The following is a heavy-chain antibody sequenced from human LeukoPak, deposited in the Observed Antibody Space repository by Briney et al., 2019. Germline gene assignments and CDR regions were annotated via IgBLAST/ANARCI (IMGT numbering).Heavy chain of an antibody. D-gene: IGHD3-22*01. Sequence: SETLSLTCAVYGGSFGDSYWSWIRQPPGKGLEWIGEINHSGRTNYNPSLKSRVTISVDTSKNQFSLKLSSVTAADTAVYYCARSRDSSGYALDYWGQGTLVTVSS. CDR1: GGSFGDSY. J-gene: IGHJ4*02. CDR3: ARSRDSSGYALDY. V-gene: IGHV4-34*01. CDR2: INHSGRT.